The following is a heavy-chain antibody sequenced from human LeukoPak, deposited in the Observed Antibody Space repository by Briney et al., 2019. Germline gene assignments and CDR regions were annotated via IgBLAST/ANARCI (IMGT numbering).Heavy chain of an antibody. CDR3: AKSLSNSWSYFDY. D-gene: IGHD6-13*01. J-gene: IGHJ4*02. CDR2: INTDGSIT. V-gene: IGHV3-74*01. CDR1: GFTFSDYW. Sequence: GGSLRLSCAASGFTFSDYWIHWVRQAPGKGLVWVSRINTDGSITNYADSVKGRFSISRDNAKNTLFLQMNSLRAEDTAVYYCAKSLSNSWSYFDYWGQGTLVPVSS.